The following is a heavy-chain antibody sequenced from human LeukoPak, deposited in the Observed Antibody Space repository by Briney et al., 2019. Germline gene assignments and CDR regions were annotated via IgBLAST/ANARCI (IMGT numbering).Heavy chain of an antibody. J-gene: IGHJ4*02. V-gene: IGHV4-38-2*02. D-gene: IGHD3-9*01. CDR3: ARPSYDILTGPDY. CDR2: IYHSGST. CDR1: GYSISSGYY. Sequence: SETLSLTCTVSGYSISSGYYWGWIRQPPGKGLEWIGSIYHSGSTYCNPSLKSRVTISVDTSMNQFSLKLSSVTAADTAVYYCARPSYDILTGPDYWGQGTLVTVSS.